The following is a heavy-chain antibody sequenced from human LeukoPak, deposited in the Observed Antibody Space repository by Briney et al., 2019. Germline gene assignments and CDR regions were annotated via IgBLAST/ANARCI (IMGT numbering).Heavy chain of an antibody. CDR1: GGSISSSYYY. V-gene: IGHV4-39*01. CDR3: AKGLDYGGGNWFDP. Sequence: PSETLSLTCTVSGGSISSSYYYWGWIRQPPGKGLEWIGSIYSSGSTYYNPSLKSRVTISVDTSKNQFSLKLTSVTAADTAVYYCAKGLDYGGGNWFDPWGQGTLVTVSS. D-gene: IGHD4-23*01. CDR2: IYSSGST. J-gene: IGHJ5*02.